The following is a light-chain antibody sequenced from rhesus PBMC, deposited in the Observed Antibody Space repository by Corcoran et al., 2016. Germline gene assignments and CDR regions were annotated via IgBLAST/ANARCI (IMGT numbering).Light chain of an antibody. CDR3: QHGYGTPLT. Sequence: DIQMTQSPSSLSASVGDRVTITCRASENVNNYLNWYQQKPGKAPKLLIYKASTLQSGVPSRFSGSGSGTDYTFTLSSLQPEDVATYYCQHGYGTPLTFGGGTKVEIK. CDR2: KAS. V-gene: IGKV1-74*01. J-gene: IGKJ4*01. CDR1: ENVNNY.